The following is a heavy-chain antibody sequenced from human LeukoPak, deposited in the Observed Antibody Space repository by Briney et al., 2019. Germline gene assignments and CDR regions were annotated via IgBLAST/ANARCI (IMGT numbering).Heavy chain of an antibody. D-gene: IGHD5-12*01. J-gene: IGHJ6*03. Sequence: GGSLRLSCAASGFTFDDYGMTWVRQAPGKGLEWVSGINWNGDTIGYADSVKGRFTISRDNAKNSLYLQVNSLRAEDTALYYCARERATLDYYYMDVWGKGTTVTVSS. CDR3: ARERATLDYYYMDV. CDR2: INWNGDTI. CDR1: GFTFDDYG. V-gene: IGHV3-20*04.